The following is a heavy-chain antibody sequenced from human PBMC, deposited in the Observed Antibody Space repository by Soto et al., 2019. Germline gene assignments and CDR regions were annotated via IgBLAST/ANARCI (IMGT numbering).Heavy chain of an antibody. D-gene: IGHD4-17*01. V-gene: IGHV3-30*03. CDR3: ARDQVMYGEYDSYYYGMDV. J-gene: IGHJ6*02. CDR2: MSHDGHNK. Sequence: QGQLVESGGGVVQPGRSLRLSCAASEFTFSYYALHWVRQAPGKGLEWVAIMSHDGHNKYYADSVKGRFTISRDNSENTLYLQMNSLRTEDTAVYYCARDQVMYGEYDSYYYGMDVWGQGTTVAVSS. CDR1: EFTFSYYA.